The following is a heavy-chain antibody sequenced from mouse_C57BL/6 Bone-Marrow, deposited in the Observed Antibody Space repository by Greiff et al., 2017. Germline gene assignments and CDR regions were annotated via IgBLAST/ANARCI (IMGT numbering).Heavy chain of an antibody. Sequence: DVKLVESGGGLVQPGGSMKLSCVASGFTFSNYWMNWVRQSPEKGLEWVAQIRLKSDNYATHYAESVKGRFTISRDDSKSSVYLQMNNLRAEDTGIYYCTGRWLLRYFDVWGTGTTVTVSS. CDR3: TGRWLLRYFDV. V-gene: IGHV6-3*01. CDR2: IRLKSDNYAT. J-gene: IGHJ1*03. CDR1: GFTFSNYW. D-gene: IGHD2-3*01.